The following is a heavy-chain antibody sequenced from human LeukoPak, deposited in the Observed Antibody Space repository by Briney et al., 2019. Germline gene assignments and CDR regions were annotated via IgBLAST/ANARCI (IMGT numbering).Heavy chain of an antibody. D-gene: IGHD4-17*01. Sequence: SVKVSCKASGGTFSSYAISWVRQAPGQGLEWVGGIIPIFGTANYAQKFRGRVTITTDESTSTACMELSSLRSEDTAVYYCARRGETTVTTKYAFDIWGQGTMVTVSS. CDR2: IIPIFGTA. CDR1: GGTFSSYA. CDR3: ARRGETTVTTKYAFDI. V-gene: IGHV1-69*05. J-gene: IGHJ3*02.